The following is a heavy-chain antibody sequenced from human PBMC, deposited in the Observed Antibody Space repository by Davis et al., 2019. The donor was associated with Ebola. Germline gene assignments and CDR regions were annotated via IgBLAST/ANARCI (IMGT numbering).Heavy chain of an antibody. CDR2: ISSSSSYI. V-gene: IGHV3-21*01. CDR1: GFTFSSYS. D-gene: IGHD3-3*01. CDR3: ARAYDFWSGVLFRTGGMDV. J-gene: IGHJ6*02. Sequence: GESLKISCAASGFTFSSYSMNWVRQAPGKGLEWVSSISSSSSYIYYADSVKGRFTISRDNSKNTLYLQMNSLRAEDTAVYYCARAYDFWSGVLFRTGGMDVWGQGTTVTVSS.